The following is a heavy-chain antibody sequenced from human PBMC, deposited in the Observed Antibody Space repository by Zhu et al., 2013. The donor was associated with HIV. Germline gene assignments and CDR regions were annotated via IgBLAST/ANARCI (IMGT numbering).Heavy chain of an antibody. V-gene: IGHV1-3*01. D-gene: IGHD1-7*01. Sequence: QVQLVQSGAEVKKPGASVKVSCKASGYTFTSYAMHWVRQAPGQRLEWMGWINAGNGNTKYSQKFQGRVTITRDTSASTAYMELSSLRSEDTAVYYCARDRGWNYVFWFDPWGQGTLVTVSS. CDR1: GYTFTSYA. CDR2: INAGNGNT. CDR3: ARDRGWNYVFWFDP. J-gene: IGHJ5*02.